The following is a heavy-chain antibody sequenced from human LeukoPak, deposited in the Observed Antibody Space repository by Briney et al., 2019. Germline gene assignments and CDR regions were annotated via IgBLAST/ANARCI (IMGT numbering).Heavy chain of an antibody. CDR2: ISAYNGNT. CDR1: GYTFTSYG. V-gene: IGHV1-18*01. J-gene: IGHJ5*02. D-gene: IGHD3-3*01. Sequence: ASVKVSCKASGYTFTSYGISWVRQAPGQGLEWMGWISAYNGNTNYAQKLQGRVTMTTDTSTSTAYMELRSLRSDDTAVYYCARVFGVVINNWFDPWGQGTLATVSS. CDR3: ARVFGVVINNWFDP.